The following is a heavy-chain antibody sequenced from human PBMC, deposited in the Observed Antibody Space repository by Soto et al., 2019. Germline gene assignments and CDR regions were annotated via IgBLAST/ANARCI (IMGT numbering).Heavy chain of an antibody. D-gene: IGHD2-15*01. CDR3: AKAGCSGGTCYLYYFDY. V-gene: IGHV3-23*01. CDR1: GFTFSNYA. J-gene: IGHJ4*02. Sequence: GSLRLSFAASGFTFSNYAMSWVRQAPGEGLEWVSTISGRGGNTYYADSVKGRFTISRDNSRNTLYLQMDSLRVEASAVYSCAKAGCSGGTCYLYYFDYWGQGA. CDR2: ISGRGGNT.